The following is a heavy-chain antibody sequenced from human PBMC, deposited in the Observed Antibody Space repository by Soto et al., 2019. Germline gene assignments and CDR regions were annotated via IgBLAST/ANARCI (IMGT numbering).Heavy chain of an antibody. Sequence: QVQLVESGGGVVQPGRSLRLSCAASGFTLSSYGMHWVRQAPGKGLEWVAVISYDGSNKYYADSVKGRFTISRDNSKNTLYLQMNSLRAEDTAVYYCAKDSGFPTYFDYWGQGTLVTVSS. J-gene: IGHJ4*02. V-gene: IGHV3-30*18. CDR2: ISYDGSNK. CDR3: AKDSGFPTYFDY. CDR1: GFTLSSYG. D-gene: IGHD6-19*01.